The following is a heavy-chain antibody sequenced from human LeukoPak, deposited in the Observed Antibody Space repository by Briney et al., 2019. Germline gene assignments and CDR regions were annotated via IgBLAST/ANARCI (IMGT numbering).Heavy chain of an antibody. Sequence: SETLSLTCTVSGGSISSSSYYWGWIRQPPGKGLEWIGSIYYSGSTYYNPSLKSRVTISVDTSKNQFSLKLSSVTAADTAVYYCARGPYYYDSSGYYYVFAFDIWGQGTMVTVSS. J-gene: IGHJ3*02. CDR3: ARGPYYYDSSGYYYVFAFDI. CDR1: GGSISSSSYY. V-gene: IGHV4-39*01. CDR2: IYYSGST. D-gene: IGHD3-22*01.